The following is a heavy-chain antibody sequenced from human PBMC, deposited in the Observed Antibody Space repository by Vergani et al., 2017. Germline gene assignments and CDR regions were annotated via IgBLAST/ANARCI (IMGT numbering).Heavy chain of an antibody. J-gene: IGHJ6*02. CDR3: ARAAFSDYGDLYYYGMDV. D-gene: IGHD4-17*01. V-gene: IGHV3-13*04. Sequence: EVQLVESGGGLVQPGGSLRLSCAASGFTFSSYDMHWVRQATGKGLEWVSAIGTAGDTYYPGSVKGRFTFSRENAKNSVYLQMNSLRAGDTAVYYCARAAFSDYGDLYYYGMDVWGQGTTVTVSS. CDR2: IGTAGDT. CDR1: GFTFSSYD.